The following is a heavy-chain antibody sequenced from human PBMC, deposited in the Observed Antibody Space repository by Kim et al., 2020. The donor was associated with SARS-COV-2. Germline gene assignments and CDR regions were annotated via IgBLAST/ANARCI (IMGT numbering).Heavy chain of an antibody. CDR2: LTARGGDT. D-gene: IGHD3-22*01. Sequence: GGSLRLSCAASGFTFSTYAMIWVRQAPGQGLEWVSSLTARGGDTYYADSVKGRFTISRDNSKNTVYLQMNSLRPEDTDVYYCAKKYSYDIVGHTLDYWGQGTLVTVSS. CDR1: GFTFSTYA. CDR3: AKKYSYDIVGHTLDY. J-gene: IGHJ4*02. V-gene: IGHV3-23*01.